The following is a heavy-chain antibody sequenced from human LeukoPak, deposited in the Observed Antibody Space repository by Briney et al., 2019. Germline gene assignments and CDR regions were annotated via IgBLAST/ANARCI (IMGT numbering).Heavy chain of an antibody. Sequence: SETLSLTCTVSGGSISSGGYYWSWIRQHPGKGLEWIGYIYYSGSTYYNPSLKSRVTISVDTSKNQFSLKLSSVTAADTAVYYCARGGANAPYYYYGMDVWGQGTTVTVSS. V-gene: IGHV4-31*03. CDR1: GGSISSGGYY. CDR2: IYYSGST. D-gene: IGHD1-1*01. CDR3: ARGGANAPYYYYGMDV. J-gene: IGHJ6*02.